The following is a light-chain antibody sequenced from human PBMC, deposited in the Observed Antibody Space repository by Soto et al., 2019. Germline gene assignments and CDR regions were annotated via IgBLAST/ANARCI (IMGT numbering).Light chain of an antibody. Sequence: EIVMTQSPATLSLSPGERATLGVRASQSVTTNLPWYQQKPGQAPRLLIYGASTRATGIPARFSGSGSGTEFTLTISSLQSEDFAVYFCHQYNNRPITFGQGTRLEIK. J-gene: IGKJ5*01. CDR2: GAS. CDR1: QSVTTN. CDR3: HQYNNRPIT. V-gene: IGKV3-15*01.